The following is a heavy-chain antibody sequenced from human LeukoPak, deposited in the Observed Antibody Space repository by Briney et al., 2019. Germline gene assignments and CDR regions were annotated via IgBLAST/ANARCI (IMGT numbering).Heavy chain of an antibody. CDR2: IYSSGST. CDR1: GFTFSSYS. CDR3: ARRGDGGRSFDY. Sequence: GGSLRLSCAASGFTFSSYSMNWVHQAPGKGLEWVSLIYSSGSTYYADSVKGRFTISRDNSKNTLYLQVNSLRAEDTAVYYCARRGDGGRSFDYWGQGTLVTVSS. V-gene: IGHV3-53*01. J-gene: IGHJ4*02. D-gene: IGHD4-23*01.